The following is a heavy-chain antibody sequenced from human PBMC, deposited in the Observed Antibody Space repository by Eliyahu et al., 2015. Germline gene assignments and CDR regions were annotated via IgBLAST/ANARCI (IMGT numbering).Heavy chain of an antibody. CDR2: IYYSGST. V-gene: IGHV4-59*01. D-gene: IGHD6-19*01. J-gene: IGHJ4*02. CDR1: GGSXSSYY. CDR3: ARERYSSGWRYFDY. Sequence: QVQLQESGPVLVKPSETLSLTCTVSGGSXSSYYWSWIRQPPGKGLEWIGYIYYSGSTNYNPSLKSRVTISVDTSKNQFSLKLSSVTAADTAVYYCARERYSSGWRYFDYWGQGTLVTVSS.